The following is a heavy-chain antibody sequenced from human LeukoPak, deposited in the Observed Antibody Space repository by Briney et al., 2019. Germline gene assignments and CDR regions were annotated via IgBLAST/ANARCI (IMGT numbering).Heavy chain of an antibody. CDR2: IYYSGST. J-gene: IGHJ6*03. Sequence: SETLSLTCTVSGGSISSYYWSWIRQPPGKGLEWIGYIYYSGSTNYNPSLKSRVTISVDTSKNQFSLKLSSVTAADTAVYYCARSVEGYCSGGSCYYYSYYMDVWGKGTTVTISS. CDR3: ARSVEGYCSGGSCYYYSYYMDV. V-gene: IGHV4-59*01. CDR1: GGSISSYY. D-gene: IGHD2-15*01.